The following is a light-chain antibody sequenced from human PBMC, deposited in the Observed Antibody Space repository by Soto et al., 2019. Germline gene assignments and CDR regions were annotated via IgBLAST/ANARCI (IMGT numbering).Light chain of an antibody. CDR3: QQYGSSHMYT. CDR1: QSLSGNY. CDR2: GAS. Sequence: DIVLTQSPGTLSLSPGERATLSCRASQSLSGNYLAWYQQRPGQPPRILIYGASSRATGIPDRFSGSGSGTDFTLTISRLEPEDFAVYICQQYGSSHMYTFGQGTKLEIK. V-gene: IGKV3-20*01. J-gene: IGKJ2*01.